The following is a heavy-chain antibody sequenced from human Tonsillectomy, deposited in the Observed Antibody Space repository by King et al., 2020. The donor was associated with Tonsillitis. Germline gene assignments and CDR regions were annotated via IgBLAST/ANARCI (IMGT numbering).Heavy chain of an antibody. Sequence: VQLVESGGGLVQPGRSLRLSCVGSGFIFEDYAMHWVRQAPGKGLEWVSGINWNSATIKYADSVKGRFIISRDNAKNSLYLQMSSLRGEDTAFYYCAKGIFGWLQPFDSWGQGTPVTVSS. CDR1: GFIFEDYA. J-gene: IGHJ4*02. V-gene: IGHV3-9*01. CDR2: INWNSATI. D-gene: IGHD5-24*01. CDR3: AKGIFGWLQPFDS.